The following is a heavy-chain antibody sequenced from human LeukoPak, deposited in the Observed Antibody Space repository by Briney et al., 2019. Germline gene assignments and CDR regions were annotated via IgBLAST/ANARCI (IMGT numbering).Heavy chain of an antibody. V-gene: IGHV3-23*01. Sequence: PGGSLRLSCAASGFTFSGCAMSWVRQAPGKGLEWVSTISAGGGSTYSANSMKGRFTISRDNSKNTLYLQMNSLRAEDTAVYYCAKGSSPFDPWGQGTLVTVSS. D-gene: IGHD2-15*01. J-gene: IGHJ5*02. CDR3: AKGSSPFDP. CDR1: GFTFSGCA. CDR2: ISAGGGST.